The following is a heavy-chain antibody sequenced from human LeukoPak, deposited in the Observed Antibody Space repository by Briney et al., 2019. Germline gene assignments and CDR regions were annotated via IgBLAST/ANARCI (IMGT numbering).Heavy chain of an antibody. Sequence: GGSLRLSCAASGFTSSSYWMHWVRQAPGKGLVWVSRINSDESSTDHADSVKGRFTISRDNAKNTLYLQMNSLRAEDTAVYYCARGRGSYGWFDPWGQGTLVTVSS. CDR2: INSDESST. D-gene: IGHD3-10*01. J-gene: IGHJ5*02. CDR3: ARGRGSYGWFDP. V-gene: IGHV3-74*01. CDR1: GFTSSSYW.